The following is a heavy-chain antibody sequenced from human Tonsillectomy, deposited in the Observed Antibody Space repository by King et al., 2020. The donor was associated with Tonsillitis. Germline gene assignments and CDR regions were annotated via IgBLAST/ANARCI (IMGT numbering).Heavy chain of an antibody. D-gene: IGHD3-16*01. J-gene: IGHJ4*02. V-gene: IGHV1-2*02. CDR3: TRKGGSFDY. CDR1: GYTFTGYY. CDR2: MNPNNGET. Sequence: VQLVESGAEVKKPGASVKVSCKASGYTFTGYYMHWVRQAPGQGLEWMGWMNPNNGETEYAQTFQGRVTMTRDTSISTAYMELSSLRSDDTAVYYCTRKGGSFDYWGQGILVTVSS.